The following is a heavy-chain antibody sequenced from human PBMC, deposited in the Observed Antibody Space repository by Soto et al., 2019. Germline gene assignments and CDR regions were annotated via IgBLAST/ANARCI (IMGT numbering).Heavy chain of an antibody. CDR2: IYYSGST. CDR3: ARGPPPYDSSGYYAQSHYFDY. V-gene: IGHV4-39*01. D-gene: IGHD3-22*01. Sequence: QLQLQESGPGLVKPSETLSLTCTVSGGSISSSSYYWGWIRQPPGKGLEWIGSIYYSGSTYYNPSLKSRVTISVDTSKNQFSLKLSSVTAADTAVYYCARGPPPYDSSGYYAQSHYFDYWGQGTLVTVSS. CDR1: GGSISSSSYY. J-gene: IGHJ4*02.